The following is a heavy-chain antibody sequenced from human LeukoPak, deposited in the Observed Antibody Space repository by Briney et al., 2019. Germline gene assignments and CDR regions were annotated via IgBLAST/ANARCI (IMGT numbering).Heavy chain of an antibody. CDR1: GYSISSGYY. J-gene: IGHJ4*02. Sequence: SETLSLTCAVSGYSISSGYYWGLIRPPPGEGLGWIGSIYHSGSTYYNPSLQSRVTISVDTSKKQFSLQLCAVTAADTALYFCAIQSYQLRKVSTSDYWGQGTLVTVSS. CDR2: IYHSGST. CDR3: AIQSYQLRKVSTSDY. D-gene: IGHD2-2*01. V-gene: IGHV4-38-2*01.